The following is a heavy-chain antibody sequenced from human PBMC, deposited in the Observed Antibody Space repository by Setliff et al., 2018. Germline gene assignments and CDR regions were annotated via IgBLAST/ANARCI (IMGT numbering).Heavy chain of an antibody. J-gene: IGHJ4*02. CDR2: IIPIFGTA. CDR1: GYTFTGYY. V-gene: IGHV1-69*13. Sequence: GASVKVSCKASGYTFTGYYMYWVRQAPGQGLEWMGGIIPIFGTANYAQKFQGRVTITADESTSTAYMELSSLRSEDTAVYYCARVQQLGTFDYWGQGTLVTVSS. CDR3: ARVQQLGTFDY. D-gene: IGHD6-13*01.